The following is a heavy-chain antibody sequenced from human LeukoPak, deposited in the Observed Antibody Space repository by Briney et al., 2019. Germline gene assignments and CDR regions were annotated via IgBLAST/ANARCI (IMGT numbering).Heavy chain of an antibody. D-gene: IGHD1-26*01. Sequence: PGGSLRLSCEASGFTFSIYWMTWVRQAPGKGLEWVANIKEDGSVKQYMDSVKGRFTISRDNAKSSLYLQMNSLRAEDTAVYYCAKGVGATTYWGQGTLVTVSS. CDR1: GFTFSIYW. CDR3: AKGVGATTY. J-gene: IGHJ4*02. V-gene: IGHV3-7*03. CDR2: IKEDGSVK.